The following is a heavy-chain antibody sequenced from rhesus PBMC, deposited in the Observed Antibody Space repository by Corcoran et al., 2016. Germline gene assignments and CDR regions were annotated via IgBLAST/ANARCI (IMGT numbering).Heavy chain of an antibody. J-gene: IGHJ4*01. D-gene: IGHD6-31*01. CDR2: IGGSSGST. V-gene: IGHV4-127*01. CDR3: ARGSSGWPFY. Sequence: QVQLQESGPGLVKPSETLSLTCPFPGYSTSSGYGWSRPRPPPGKGLEWIGFIGGSSGSTNYNPSLKSRVTISKDTSKNQFSLKLSSVTAADTAVYYCARGSSGWPFYWGQGVLVTVSS. CDR1: GYSTSSGYG.